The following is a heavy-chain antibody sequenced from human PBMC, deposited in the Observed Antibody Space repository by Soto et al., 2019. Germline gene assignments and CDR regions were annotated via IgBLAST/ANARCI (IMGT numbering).Heavy chain of an antibody. V-gene: IGHV1-18*01. CDR1: GDTVTKYG. J-gene: IGHJ4*02. D-gene: IGHD6-19*01. CDR2: ISFYNGHT. Sequence: QVQLVQSGGEVKKPGASVKVSCKASGDTVTKYGISWVRQAPGKGLEWLGWISFYNGHTNYALKFQDRITFTTDTSTSTASMELRSLTSDDTAVYYCASATSIAVAGKETWGQGTLVTVSS. CDR3: ASATSIAVAGKET.